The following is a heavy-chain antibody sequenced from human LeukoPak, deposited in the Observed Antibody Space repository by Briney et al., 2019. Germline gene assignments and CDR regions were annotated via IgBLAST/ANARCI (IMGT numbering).Heavy chain of an antibody. CDR2: ITWDADNT. J-gene: IGHJ4*02. Sequence: GGTLRLSCEASGFTFEDHTMHWVRRAPGRGLEWVSLITWDADNTLYADSVRGRFTISRDNSKNSLYLQMNSLRNEDTAIYYCAKDLGRLQFYFDYWGQGTLVTVSS. D-gene: IGHD4-11*01. CDR3: AKDLGRLQFYFDY. V-gene: IGHV3-43*01. CDR1: GFTFEDHT.